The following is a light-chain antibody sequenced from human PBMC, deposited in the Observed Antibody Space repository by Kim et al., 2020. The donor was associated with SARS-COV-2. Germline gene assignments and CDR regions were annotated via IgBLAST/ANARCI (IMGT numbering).Light chain of an antibody. V-gene: IGKV3-20*01. J-gene: IGKJ5*01. CDR1: QNVDRNY. CDR2: AGT. Sequence: SPGERATLSCRVSQNVDRNYLAWYQQRPGQAPRLLVYAGTGRASGIPDRFSGGGSGTDFTLTISGLEPGDFALYYCQHYDNSLPIFGQGTRLEIK. CDR3: QHYDNSLPI.